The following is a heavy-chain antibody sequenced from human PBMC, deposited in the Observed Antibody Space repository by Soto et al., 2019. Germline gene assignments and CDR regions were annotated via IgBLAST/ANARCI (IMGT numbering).Heavy chain of an antibody. J-gene: IGHJ4*02. CDR2: ISGSGGST. CDR1: GFTFSSYA. Sequence: EVQLLESGGGLVQPGGSLRLSCAASGFTFSSYAMSWVRQAPGKGLEWVSAISGSGGSTYYADSVKGRFTISRDNSTNTLYLQMNSLRAEDTAVYYCAKALQGYCSGGSCYADFDYWGQGTLVTVSS. V-gene: IGHV3-23*01. CDR3: AKALQGYCSGGSCYADFDY. D-gene: IGHD2-15*01.